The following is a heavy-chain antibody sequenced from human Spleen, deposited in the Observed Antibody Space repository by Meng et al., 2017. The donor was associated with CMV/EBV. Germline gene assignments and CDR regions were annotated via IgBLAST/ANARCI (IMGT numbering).Heavy chain of an antibody. V-gene: IGHV1-46*01. Sequence: YTFTTYYMHWVRQAPGQGLEWMGVINPSGGSTSYAQKFQGRVTMTRDTSTSTLYMELSSLRSEDTAVYYCARDNSGSYYNNVRIGFDPWGQGTLVTVSS. J-gene: IGHJ5*02. CDR3: ARDNSGSYYNNVRIGFDP. CDR1: YTFTTYY. CDR2: INPSGGST. D-gene: IGHD3-10*01.